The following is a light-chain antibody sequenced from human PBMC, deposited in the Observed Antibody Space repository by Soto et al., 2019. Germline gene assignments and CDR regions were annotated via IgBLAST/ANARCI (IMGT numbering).Light chain of an antibody. V-gene: IGKV3-11*01. Sequence: EIVLTQSPATLSSFPGDRVTLSCRASQAVNTRLAWYQHRPGQAPRLLIYLASNLAAGVPARFSGSGSGTDFTLTISDVEPEDFAVYYCQQRQSWPRTFGQGTTVDI. CDR2: LAS. CDR1: QAVNTR. J-gene: IGKJ1*01. CDR3: QQRQSWPRT.